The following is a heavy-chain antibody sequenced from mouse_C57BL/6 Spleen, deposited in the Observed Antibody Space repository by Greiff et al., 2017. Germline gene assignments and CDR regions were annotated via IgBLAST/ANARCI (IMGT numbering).Heavy chain of an antibody. CDR1: GFTFSDYG. D-gene: IGHD1-1*01. CDR3: ARHNGSSYKYYAMDY. Sequence: DVKLVESGGGLVQPGGSLKLSCAASGFTFSDYGMAWVRQAPRKGPEWVAFISNLAYSIYYADTVTGRFTISRENAKNTLYLEMSSLRSEDTAMYYCARHNGSSYKYYAMDYWGQGTSVTVSS. V-gene: IGHV5-15*01. J-gene: IGHJ4*01. CDR2: ISNLAYSI.